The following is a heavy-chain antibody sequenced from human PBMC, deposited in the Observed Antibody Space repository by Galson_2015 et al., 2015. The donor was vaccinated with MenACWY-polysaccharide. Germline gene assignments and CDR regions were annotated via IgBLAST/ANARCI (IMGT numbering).Heavy chain of an antibody. CDR1: GFTVRTYY. CDR3: ARGPRYTDYSGGQSYFDH. D-gene: IGHD2-15*01. V-gene: IGHV3-53*01. Sequence: SLRLSCAVSGFTVRTYYMSWVRQTPAKGLEWVAVLYNGDVTYYADSAKGRFTISRDSSKNSLSLQMNSLRAEDTAVYYCARGPRYTDYSGGQSYFDHWGQGTLVAVSS. J-gene: IGHJ4*02. CDR2: LYNGDVT.